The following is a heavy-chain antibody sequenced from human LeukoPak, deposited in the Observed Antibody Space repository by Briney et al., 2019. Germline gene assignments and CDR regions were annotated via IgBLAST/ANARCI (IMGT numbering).Heavy chain of an antibody. CDR1: GFTFSSYA. CDR2: IWYDGSNK. D-gene: IGHD1-26*01. Sequence: GGSLRLSCAASGFTFSSYAMSWVRQAPGKGLEWVAVIWYDGSNKYYADSVKGRFTISRDNSKNTLYLQMNSLRAEDTAVYYCARQQWERAFDIWGQGTMVTVSS. V-gene: IGHV3-33*08. CDR3: ARQQWERAFDI. J-gene: IGHJ3*02.